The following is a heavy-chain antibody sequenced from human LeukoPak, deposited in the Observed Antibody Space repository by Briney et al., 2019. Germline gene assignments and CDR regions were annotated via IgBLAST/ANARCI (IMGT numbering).Heavy chain of an antibody. CDR2: ISYVGSNK. Sequence: GGSLRLSCAASGFTFSSYAMHWVRQAPGKGLEWVAVISYVGSNKYYADSVKGRFTISRDNSKNTLYLQMNSLRAEDTAVYYCARRSVAAIDYWGQGTLVTVSS. CDR3: ARRSVAAIDY. D-gene: IGHD2-15*01. V-gene: IGHV3-30*04. CDR1: GFTFSSYA. J-gene: IGHJ4*02.